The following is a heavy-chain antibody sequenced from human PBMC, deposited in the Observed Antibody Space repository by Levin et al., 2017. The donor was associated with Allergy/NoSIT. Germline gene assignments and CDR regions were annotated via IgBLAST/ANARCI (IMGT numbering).Heavy chain of an antibody. CDR3: ARGGVAVAGTRPNLVSR. CDR1: GGSFSGFY. CDR2: INHSGST. J-gene: IGHJ3*01. Sequence: SETLSLTCAVYGGSFSGFYWSWIRQPPGKGLEWIGEINHSGSTNYNPSLKSRVTISVDTSKNQFSLKLSSVTAADTAVYYCARGGVAVAGTRPNLVSRWGQGTMVTVSS. V-gene: IGHV4-34*01. D-gene: IGHD6-19*01.